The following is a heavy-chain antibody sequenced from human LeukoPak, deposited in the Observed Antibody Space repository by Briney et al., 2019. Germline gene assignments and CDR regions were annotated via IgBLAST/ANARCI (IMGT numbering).Heavy chain of an antibody. CDR2: ISYDGSNK. V-gene: IGHV3-30*03. CDR3: ARDMGLSARGVVPGMDV. CDR1: GFTFSSYG. J-gene: IGHJ6*02. D-gene: IGHD2-2*01. Sequence: PGGSLRLSCAASGFTFSSYGMHWVRQAPGKGLEWVAVISYDGSNKYYADSVKGRFTISRDNSKNTLYLQMNSLRAEDTAVYYCARDMGLSARGVVPGMDVWGQGTTVTVSS.